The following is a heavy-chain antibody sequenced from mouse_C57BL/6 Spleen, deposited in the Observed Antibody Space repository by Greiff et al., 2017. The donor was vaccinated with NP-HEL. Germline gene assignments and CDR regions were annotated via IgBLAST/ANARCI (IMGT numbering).Heavy chain of an antibody. CDR1: GYSITSGYD. CDR3: AIAITTDYAMDY. CDR2: ISYSGST. D-gene: IGHD1-1*01. V-gene: IGHV3-1*01. Sequence: VQLKESGPGMVKPSQSLSLTCTVTGYSITSGYDWHWIRHFPGNKLEWMGYISYSGSTNYNPSLKSRISITHDTSKNHFFLKLNSVTTEDTATYYCAIAITTDYAMDYWGQGTSVTVSS. J-gene: IGHJ4*01.